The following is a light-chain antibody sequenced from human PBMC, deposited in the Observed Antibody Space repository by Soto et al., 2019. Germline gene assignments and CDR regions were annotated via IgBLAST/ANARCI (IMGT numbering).Light chain of an antibody. CDR1: QGVSSN. Sequence: EIVMTQSPATLSVSPGERATVSCRASQGVSSNLAWYQQKPGQAPRLLIYGASTRATGIPARFSGSGSGTEFTLTISALQSEDFAVYYCQQYNEWPPWTLGQVTKVDIK. CDR2: GAS. CDR3: QQYNEWPPWT. J-gene: IGKJ1*01. V-gene: IGKV3-15*01.